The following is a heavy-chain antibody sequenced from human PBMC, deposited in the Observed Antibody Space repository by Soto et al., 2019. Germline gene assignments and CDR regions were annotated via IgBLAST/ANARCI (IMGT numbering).Heavy chain of an antibody. Sequence: QKQLVQSGPEVREPGTSVTVSCKASGFTFTSSAVQWVRQPRGHRLEWIGWIVVGSGDTNSAQRFQERVTITTDMSTSTAYMELSSLRSEDTAVYYCAADLYGSGDYGMDVWGQGTTVTVSS. J-gene: IGHJ6*02. V-gene: IGHV1-58*01. CDR3: AADLYGSGDYGMDV. D-gene: IGHD3-10*01. CDR1: GFTFTSSA. CDR2: IVVGSGDT.